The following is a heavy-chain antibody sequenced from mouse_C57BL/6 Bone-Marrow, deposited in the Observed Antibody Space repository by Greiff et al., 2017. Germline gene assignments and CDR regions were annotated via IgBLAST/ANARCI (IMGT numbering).Heavy chain of an antibody. CDR2: ISYDGSN. V-gene: IGHV3-6*01. CDR3: ARGRYYDYDEDYFDY. CDR1: GYSITSGYY. J-gene: IGHJ2*01. D-gene: IGHD2-4*01. Sequence: EVQVVESGPGLVKPSQSLSLTCSVTGYSITSGYYWNWIRQFPGNKLEWMGYISYDGSNNYNPSLKNRISITRDTSKNQFFLKLNSLTTEDTATYYCARGRYYDYDEDYFDYWGQGTTLTVSS.